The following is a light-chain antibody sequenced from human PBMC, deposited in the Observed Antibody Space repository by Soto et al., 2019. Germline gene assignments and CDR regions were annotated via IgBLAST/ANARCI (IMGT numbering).Light chain of an antibody. CDR1: QDISSR. J-gene: IGKJ3*01. CDR2: DAS. CDR3: HQAHSFPFT. V-gene: IGKV1-12*01. Sequence: DIQMTQSPSAVSASVGDSVTITCRASQDISSRLAWYQQKPGKAPKVLISDASRLQSGVPSRFSGSGSETDFSLTISSLQPEDFATYYCHQAHSFPFTFGPGTKVDI.